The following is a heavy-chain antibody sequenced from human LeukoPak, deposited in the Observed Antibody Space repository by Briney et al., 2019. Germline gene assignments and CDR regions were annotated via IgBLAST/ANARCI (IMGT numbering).Heavy chain of an antibody. CDR1: LVTSCSFG. V-gene: IGHV3-30*18. CDR3: AKSHPPTVTTEEGEYLQH. J-gene: IGHJ1*01. Sequence: GRSLRHSCVEPLVTSCSFGMQWVRQAPGQGLEWVAVISFDGSNQYYADSVKGRFTIYRDNFKNTVYLQMNSLRAEETAVYYCAKSHPPTVTTEEGEYLQHWGQGTLVTVSS. CDR2: ISFDGSNQ. D-gene: IGHD4-17*01.